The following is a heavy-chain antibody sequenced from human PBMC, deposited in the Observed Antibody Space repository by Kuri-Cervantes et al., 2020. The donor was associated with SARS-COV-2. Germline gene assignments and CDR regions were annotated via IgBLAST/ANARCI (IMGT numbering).Heavy chain of an antibody. Sequence: GGSLRLSCAVSGFTFSRYWMTWVRQAPGKGLEWVANINQDGTEKYYVESVRGRFTISRDNAKNSLYLQMNSLRAEDTAVYYCARDNYQTGPLESWGQGTLVTVSS. CDR1: GFTFSRYW. J-gene: IGHJ4*02. V-gene: IGHV3-7*01. CDR3: ARDNYQTGPLES. CDR2: INQDGTEK. D-gene: IGHD3-9*01.